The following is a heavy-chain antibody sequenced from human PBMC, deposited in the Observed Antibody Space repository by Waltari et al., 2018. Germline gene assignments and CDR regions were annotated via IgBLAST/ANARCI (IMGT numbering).Heavy chain of an antibody. CDR3: ARCYDYSGGTIAY. J-gene: IGHJ4*02. CDR1: GFTFRYYY. D-gene: IGHD3-16*01. Sequence: QVQLEESGGGLVKPGESLTPPCTASGFTFRYYYMNWIRQAPGKGLEWVSYISSSGTTISSADSVKGRFSISRDNAKRALYLHIHSLRDEDTAVYYCARCYDYSGGTIAYWGQGTLVTVSS. CDR2: ISSSGTTI. V-gene: IGHV3-11*01.